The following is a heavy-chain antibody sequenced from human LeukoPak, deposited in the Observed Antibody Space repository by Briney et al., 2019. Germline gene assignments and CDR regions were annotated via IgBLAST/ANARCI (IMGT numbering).Heavy chain of an antibody. CDR1: GFTFSSYA. CDR3: AKNTVRGADYLPDAFDI. Sequence: HAGGSLRLSCVASGFTFSSYAMNWVRQAPGKGLEWVSDISVTAGNTYYANSVKGRFTISRDNSKNTLYLQMNSLRAEDTAVYYCAKNTVRGADYLPDAFDIWGQGTMVTVSS. CDR2: ISVTAGNT. V-gene: IGHV3-23*01. J-gene: IGHJ3*02. D-gene: IGHD3-10*01.